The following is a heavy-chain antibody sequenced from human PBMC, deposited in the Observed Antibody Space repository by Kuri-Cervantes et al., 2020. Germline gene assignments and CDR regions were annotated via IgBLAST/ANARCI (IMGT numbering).Heavy chain of an antibody. CDR1: GFTFSSYA. Sequence: GGSWRLSCAASGFTFSSYAMPWVRQAPGKGLEYVSAISSNGGSTYYADSGKGRFTISRDNSRNTLYLQRGSLRAEDMAFYYCARESNWYFDLWGRGTLVTVSS. J-gene: IGHJ2*01. V-gene: IGHV3-64*02. CDR2: ISSNGGST. CDR3: ARESNWYFDL.